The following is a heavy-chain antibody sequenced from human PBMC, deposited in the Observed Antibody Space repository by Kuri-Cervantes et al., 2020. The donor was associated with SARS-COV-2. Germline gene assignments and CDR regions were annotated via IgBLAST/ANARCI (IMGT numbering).Heavy chain of an antibody. Sequence: SETLSLTCAVYGGSFSGYYWSWIRQPPGKGLEWIGEINHSGSTNYNPPLKSRVTISVDTSKNQFSLKLSSVTAADTAVYYCARGREIWGIVVVPAAPFDYWGQGTLVTVSS. CDR3: ARGREIWGIVVVPAAPFDY. CDR2: INHSGST. J-gene: IGHJ4*02. D-gene: IGHD2-2*01. CDR1: GGSFSGYY. V-gene: IGHV4-34*01.